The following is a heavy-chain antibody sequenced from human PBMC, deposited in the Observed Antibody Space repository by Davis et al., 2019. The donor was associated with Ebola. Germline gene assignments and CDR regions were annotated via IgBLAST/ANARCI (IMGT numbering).Heavy chain of an antibody. D-gene: IGHD5-18*01. CDR3: ARGSGGGGYSAAFDI. V-gene: IGHV3-21*01. CDR1: GFTFNSYT. J-gene: IGHJ3*02. Sequence: GESLKISCAASGFTFNSYTMNWVRQAPGKGLEWVASISGGSAYIYYGDSVRGRFTISMDNARNSLYLQMNNLRVEDTAVYYCARGSGGGGYSAAFDIWGRGTMVTVSS. CDR2: ISGGSAYI.